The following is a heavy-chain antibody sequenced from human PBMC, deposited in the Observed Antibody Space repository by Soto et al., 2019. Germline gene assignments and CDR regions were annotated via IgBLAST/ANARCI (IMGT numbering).Heavy chain of an antibody. J-gene: IGHJ6*02. CDR2: IDPSDSYS. CDR1: GYSFSSYW. D-gene: IGHD3-22*01. V-gene: IGHV5-10-1*01. CDR3: ARLTSHRESSGYGMDV. Sequence: EVQLVQSGVEVKKPGESLRISCKGSGYSFSSYWISWVRQMPGKGLQWMGRIDPSDSYSDYSPSFQGHVTISADKSITTSYLQWSSLKASDTATYYCARLTSHRESSGYGMDVWGQGTTVTVSS.